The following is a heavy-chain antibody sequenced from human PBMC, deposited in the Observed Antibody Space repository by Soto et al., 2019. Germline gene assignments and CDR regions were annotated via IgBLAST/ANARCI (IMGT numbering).Heavy chain of an antibody. Sequence: EVQLLESGGGLVQPGRSLRLSCAASGFTFSSYAMNWVRQAPGKGLEWVSAMSGTGGSTYYADSVKGRFTISRDNSKKTLYLQMNSLRVEDTAVFYCAKAGFSSGWSRSYFDYWGQGTLVTVTT. CDR1: GFTFSSYA. D-gene: IGHD6-19*01. J-gene: IGHJ4*02. CDR3: AKAGFSSGWSRSYFDY. CDR2: MSGTGGST. V-gene: IGHV3-23*01.